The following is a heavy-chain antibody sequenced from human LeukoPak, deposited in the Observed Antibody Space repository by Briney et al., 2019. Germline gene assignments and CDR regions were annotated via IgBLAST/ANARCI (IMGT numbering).Heavy chain of an antibody. CDR1: GFIFSSYG. Sequence: GRSLRLSCAASGFIFSSYGMHWVRQAPDKGLEWVAFTRYDGSRKYYADSVKGRFTISRDNAKNSLYLQMNSLRAEDTAVYYCAELGITMIGGVWGKGTTVTISS. J-gene: IGHJ6*04. CDR3: AELGITMIGGV. D-gene: IGHD3-10*02. V-gene: IGHV3-30*02. CDR2: TRYDGSRK.